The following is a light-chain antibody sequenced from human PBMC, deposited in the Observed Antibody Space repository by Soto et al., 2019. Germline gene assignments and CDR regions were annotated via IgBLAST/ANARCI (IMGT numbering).Light chain of an antibody. CDR3: QHIKTFPQT. CDR2: DAS. J-gene: IGKJ1*01. V-gene: IGKV1-5*01. Sequence: DIQMTQSPSSLSASVGDRVTITCRASQSIGNWLAWYQQKPGRAPKLLIYDASTLESGVPSRFSGSASGTDFTLTISNLQPDDFATYFCQHIKTFPQTFGQGTKVDIK. CDR1: QSIGNW.